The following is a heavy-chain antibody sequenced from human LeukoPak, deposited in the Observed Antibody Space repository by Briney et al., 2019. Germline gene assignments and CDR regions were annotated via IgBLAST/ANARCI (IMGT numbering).Heavy chain of an antibody. CDR1: GFTFSSYS. CDR2: ISSSSSYI. J-gene: IGHJ4*02. CDR3: ARDRDGYNNPGY. Sequence: GGSLRLSCAASGFTFSSYSMNWVRQAPGKGLEWVSSISSSSSYIYYADSVKGRFTISRDNAKNSLYLQMNSLRAEDTAVYYCARDRDGYNNPGYWGQGTLVTVSS. D-gene: IGHD5-24*01. V-gene: IGHV3-21*01.